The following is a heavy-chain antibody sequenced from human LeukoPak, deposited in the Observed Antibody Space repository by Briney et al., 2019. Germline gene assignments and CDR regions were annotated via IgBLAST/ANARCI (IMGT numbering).Heavy chain of an antibody. D-gene: IGHD3-22*01. CDR1: GYTFTSYD. CDR3: ARGKAYYYDSSGYYP. CDR2: MNPNSGNT. Sequence: GASVKVSCKASGYTFTSYDINWVRQATGQGLEWMGWMNPNSGNTGYAQKFQGRVTITRNTSISTAYMELSSLRSEDTAVYYCARGKAYYYDSSGYYPWGQGTLVTVSS. V-gene: IGHV1-8*03. J-gene: IGHJ5*02.